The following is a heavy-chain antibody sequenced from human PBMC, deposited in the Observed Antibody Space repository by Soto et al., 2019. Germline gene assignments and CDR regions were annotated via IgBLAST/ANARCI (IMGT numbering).Heavy chain of an antibody. CDR1: GFTFSMYS. Sequence: DVKLVESGGGLVQPGDSLRLSCEVSGFTFSMYSMSWVRQSPGKGLEWVAKIPQDGVDGHYADSVKGRFTISRDNGKNSLYLQLNNLRPEDTAVYYCVRDHLILPAHDFFYGSDVWGRGATVTVSS. D-gene: IGHD2-21*02. CDR2: IPQDGVDG. J-gene: IGHJ6*02. V-gene: IGHV3-7*03. CDR3: VRDHLILPAHDFFYGSDV.